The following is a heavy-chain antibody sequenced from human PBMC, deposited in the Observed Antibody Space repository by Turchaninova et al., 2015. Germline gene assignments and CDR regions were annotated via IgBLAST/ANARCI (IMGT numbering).Heavy chain of an antibody. V-gene: IGHV3-7*01. D-gene: IGHD3-3*01. Sequence: EVHLVESGGGLVQSGGSLRLSCAAVGFIFSDFWMGWVRQAPGKGLEWVANIKPDGSDKYYVDSVKGRFTISRDNAQNSLYLQMNSLRAEDTAVYYCASEKSWSFDYWGQGTLVTASS. J-gene: IGHJ4*02. CDR1: GFIFSDFW. CDR3: ASEKSWSFDY. CDR2: IKPDGSDK.